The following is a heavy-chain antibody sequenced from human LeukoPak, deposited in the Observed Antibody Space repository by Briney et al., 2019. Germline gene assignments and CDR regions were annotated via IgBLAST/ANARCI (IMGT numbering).Heavy chain of an antibody. CDR1: GYTFTGYY. V-gene: IGHV1-2*02. D-gene: IGHD7-27*01. CDR2: INPNSGGT. Sequence: ASVKVSCKASGYTFTGYYMHWVRQAPGQGLEWMGWINPNSGGTNYAQKFQGRVTMTRDTSISTAYMELSRLRSDDTAVDYCARERDEEALGAFDIWGQGTMVTVSS. CDR3: ARERDEEALGAFDI. J-gene: IGHJ3*02.